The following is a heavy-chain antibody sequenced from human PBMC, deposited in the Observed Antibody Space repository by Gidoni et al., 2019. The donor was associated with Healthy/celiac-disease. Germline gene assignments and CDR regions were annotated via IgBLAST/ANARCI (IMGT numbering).Heavy chain of an antibody. D-gene: IGHD6-19*01. V-gene: IGHV3-11*06. CDR2: ISSSSSYT. CDR3: ARALYSSGWDPWARLKEVQH. J-gene: IGHJ1*01. CDR1: GFTFSDYY. Sequence: QVQLVESGGGLVKPGGSLRLSCAASGFTFSDYYMSWIRQAPGKGLEWVSYISSSSSYTNYADSVKGRFTISRDNAKNSLYLQMNSLRAEDTAVYYCARALYSSGWDPWARLKEVQHWGQGTLVTVSS.